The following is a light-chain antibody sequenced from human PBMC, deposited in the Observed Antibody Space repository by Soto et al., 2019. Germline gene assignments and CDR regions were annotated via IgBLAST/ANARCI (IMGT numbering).Light chain of an antibody. V-gene: IGLV2-23*01. CDR2: EAN. Sequence: QSVLTQPASVSGSPGQSITVSCTGTNIDVGSYNLISWYQQHPGKAPKLMYEANKRPSGVSNRFSGSKSGNTASLTISGLQAEDEAEYFCCTYASTSTSLVFGTGTKVTVL. CDR1: NIDVGSYNL. CDR3: CTYASTSTSLV. J-gene: IGLJ1*01.